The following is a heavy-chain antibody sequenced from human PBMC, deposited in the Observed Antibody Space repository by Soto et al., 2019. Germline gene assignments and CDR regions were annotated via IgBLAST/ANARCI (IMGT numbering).Heavy chain of an antibody. CDR2: ISGSGGST. CDR3: AKGGYYDSSGYYLHFDY. D-gene: IGHD3-22*01. J-gene: IGHJ4*02. V-gene: IGHV3-23*01. CDR1: GFTFSSYA. Sequence: GGSLRFSCAASGFTFSSYAMSWVRQAPGKGLEWVSAISGSGGSTYYADSVKGRFTISRDNSKNTLYLQMNSLRAEDTAVYYCAKGGYYDSSGYYLHFDYWGQGTLVTVAS.